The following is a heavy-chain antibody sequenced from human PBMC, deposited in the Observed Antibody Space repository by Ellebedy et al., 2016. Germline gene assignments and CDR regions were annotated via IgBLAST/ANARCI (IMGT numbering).Heavy chain of an antibody. D-gene: IGHD4-23*01. V-gene: IGHV4-39*01. J-gene: IGHJ4*02. Sequence: ESLRLSCSVSGDSVRSGTYYWGWIRQAPGKGLEWIGHISYSGSTYYNPSLKSRVTISVDTSKNQFSLKLDSVTAADTAVYYCATTAVVTSWVTDYWGQGTLVTVSS. CDR2: ISYSGST. CDR3: ATTAVVTSWVTDY. CDR1: GDSVRSGTYY.